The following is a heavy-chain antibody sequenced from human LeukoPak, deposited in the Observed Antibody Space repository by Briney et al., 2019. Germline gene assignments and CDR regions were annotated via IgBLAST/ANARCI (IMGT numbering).Heavy chain of an antibody. CDR3: VKGATYCSSTSCPDAFDI. CDR2: IKSKTDGGTT. V-gene: IGHV3-15*01. CDR1: GFTFSNAW. D-gene: IGHD2-2*01. Sequence: PGGSLRLSCAASGFTFSNAWMSWVRQAPGKGLEWVGRIKSKTDGGTTDYAAPVKGRFTISRDDSKNTLYLQMNSLRAEDTAVYYCVKGATYCSSTSCPDAFDIWGQGTMVTVSS. J-gene: IGHJ3*02.